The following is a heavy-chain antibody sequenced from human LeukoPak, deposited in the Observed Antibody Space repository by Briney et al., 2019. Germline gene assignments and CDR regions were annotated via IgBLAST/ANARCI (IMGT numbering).Heavy chain of an antibody. CDR1: GGSISSYY. V-gene: IGHV4-4*07. D-gene: IGHD3-22*01. J-gene: IGHJ5*02. Sequence: SETLSLTCTVSGGSISSYYWSWIRQPAGKGLGWIGRIYTSGSINYNPSLKSRVTMSVDTSKNQFSLKLSSVTAADTAVYYCARGTYYYDSSGYPVWGFDPWGQGTLVTVSS. CDR3: ARGTYYYDSSGYPVWGFDP. CDR2: IYTSGSI.